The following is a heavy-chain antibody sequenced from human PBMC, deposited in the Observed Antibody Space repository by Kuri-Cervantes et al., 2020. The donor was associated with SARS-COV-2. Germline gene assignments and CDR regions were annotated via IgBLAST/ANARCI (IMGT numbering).Heavy chain of an antibody. J-gene: IGHJ3*02. V-gene: IGHV2-5*08. Sequence: SGPTLVKPTQTLTLTCTFSGFSLSTSGMCVSWIRQPPGEALEWLALIYWNDDKRYTPSLRNRLTITKDNPKNQVVLALTNLDPVDTATYYCAHSLYYHDSSGSFAFNIWGQGTMVTVSS. CDR2: IYWNDDK. D-gene: IGHD3-22*01. CDR1: GFSLSTSGMC. CDR3: AHSLYYHDSSGSFAFNI.